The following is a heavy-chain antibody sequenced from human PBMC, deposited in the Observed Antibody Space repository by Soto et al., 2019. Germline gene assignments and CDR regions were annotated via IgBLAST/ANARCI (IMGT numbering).Heavy chain of an antibody. CDR3: ARTCSGGTCSFDY. J-gene: IGHJ4*02. CDR1: GFTVSSNY. D-gene: IGHD2-15*01. Sequence: EVQLVESGGGLVQPGGSLRLSCAASGFTVSSNYMSWVRQAPGKGLEWVSVIYSGGNTYYADSVKGRFTISRDNSENTLYLQMNSLRAEDTAVYYCARTCSGGTCSFDYWGQGTLVTVSS. V-gene: IGHV3-66*01. CDR2: IYSGGNT.